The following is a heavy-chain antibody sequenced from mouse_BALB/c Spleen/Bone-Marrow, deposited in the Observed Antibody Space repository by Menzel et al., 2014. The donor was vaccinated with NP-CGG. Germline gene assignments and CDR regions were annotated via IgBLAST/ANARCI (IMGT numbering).Heavy chain of an antibody. J-gene: IGHJ4*01. Sequence: EVQLQQSGPGLVKPGVSVKVSCKASGYSFTDYNMYWVKQSHGKSLEWIGYIDPFNGGTAYNQRFKDKATLTIDRSSSTAFMHLNSLTSEDSAVYYCASRGDDYDHFYAMDYWGQGTSVTVSS. D-gene: IGHD2-4*01. CDR2: IDPFNGGT. V-gene: IGHV1S135*01. CDR3: ASRGDDYDHFYAMDY. CDR1: GYSFTDYN.